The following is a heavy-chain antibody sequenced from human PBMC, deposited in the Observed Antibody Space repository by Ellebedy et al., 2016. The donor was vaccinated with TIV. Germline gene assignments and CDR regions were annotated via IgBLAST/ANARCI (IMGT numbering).Heavy chain of an antibody. J-gene: IGHJ4*02. CDR3: ARTDPWQPIDD. Sequence: MPSETLSPTCRVSGGSVSSTRYYWAWIRQPPGKGLEYIGRAYYSGSPYYNPSFKSRVTLSAATSKNQFSLNLRTVTAADTAVYYCARTDPWQPIDDWGQGILVSVSS. D-gene: IGHD2-21*02. CDR1: GGSVSSTRYY. CDR2: AYYSGSP. V-gene: IGHV4-39*01.